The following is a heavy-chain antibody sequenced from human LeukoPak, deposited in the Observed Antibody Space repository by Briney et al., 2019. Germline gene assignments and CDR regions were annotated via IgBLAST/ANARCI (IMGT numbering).Heavy chain of an antibody. J-gene: IGHJ4*02. CDR1: GVSISSSNSY. V-gene: IGHV4-39*01. CDR3: ARHVGSSWYLDGFDY. D-gene: IGHD6-13*01. CDR2: IYYSGST. Sequence: SETLSLTCTVSGVSISSSNSYWGWIRQPPGKGLEWIGSIYYSGSTYYNPSLKSRVTISVDTSKNQFSLKLSSVTAADTAVYYCARHVGSSWYLDGFDYWGQGTLVTVSS.